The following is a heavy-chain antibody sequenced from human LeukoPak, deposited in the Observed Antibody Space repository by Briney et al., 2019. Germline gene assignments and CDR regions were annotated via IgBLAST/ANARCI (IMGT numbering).Heavy chain of an antibody. CDR1: GFTFSSYW. CDR3: ARVSLYYYDSSGYQDAFDI. CDR2: INSDESST. D-gene: IGHD3-22*01. V-gene: IGHV3-74*01. Sequence: GGSLRLSCAASGFTFSSYWMHWVRQAPGKGLVWVSRINSDESSTSYADSVKGRFTISRDNAKNTLYLQMNSLRAEDTAVYYCARVSLYYYDSSGYQDAFDIWGQGTMVTVPS. J-gene: IGHJ3*02.